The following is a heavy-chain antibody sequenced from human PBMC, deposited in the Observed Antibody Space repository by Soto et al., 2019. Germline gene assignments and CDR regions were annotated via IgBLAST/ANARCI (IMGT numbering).Heavy chain of an antibody. CDR2: INTDGSRT. V-gene: IGHV3-74*01. J-gene: IGHJ5*02. D-gene: IGHD3-10*01. CDR1: GFTFSSYW. CDR3: ARVKSGSYDWFDP. Sequence: EVQLVESGGGLVQPGGSLRLSCAASGFTFSSYWMHWVRQAPGKGLVWVSRINTDGSRTSYADSVKGRFTISRDNAKNTVYLQMNSLRAEETAVYYCARVKSGSYDWFDPWCQGTLVTVSS.